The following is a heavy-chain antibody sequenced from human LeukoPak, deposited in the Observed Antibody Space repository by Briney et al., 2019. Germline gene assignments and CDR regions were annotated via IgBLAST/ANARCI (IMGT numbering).Heavy chain of an antibody. CDR3: ARSYSYGQPYFDY. D-gene: IGHD5-18*01. CDR1: GFTFSSYW. J-gene: IGHJ4*02. CDR2: IRQDGNEK. Sequence: GGSLRLSCAASGFTFSSYWMSWVRQAPGKGLEWVANIRQDGNEKYYVDSVKGRFTISRDNAKNSLYLQMNSLRAEDTAVYYYARSYSYGQPYFDYWGQGTLVTVSS. V-gene: IGHV3-7*01.